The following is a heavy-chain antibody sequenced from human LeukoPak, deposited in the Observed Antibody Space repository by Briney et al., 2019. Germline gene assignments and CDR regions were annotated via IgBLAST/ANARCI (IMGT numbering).Heavy chain of an antibody. J-gene: IGHJ4*02. D-gene: IGHD3-16*01. Sequence: SETLSLTCTVSGGSISSSSYYWGWIRQPPGKGLEWIGSIYYSGSTNYNPSLKSRVTISVDTSKNQFTLKLSSVTAADTAVYYCARGRYGWLLFDYWGQGTLVTVSS. CDR1: GGSISSSSYY. V-gene: IGHV4-39*06. CDR3: ARGRYGWLLFDY. CDR2: IYYSGST.